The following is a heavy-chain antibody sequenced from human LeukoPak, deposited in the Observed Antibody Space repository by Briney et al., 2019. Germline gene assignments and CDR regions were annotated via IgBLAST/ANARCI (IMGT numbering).Heavy chain of an antibody. J-gene: IGHJ3*02. CDR2: INWNGGST. CDR3: AKDPRWFGELSGAFDI. D-gene: IGHD3-10*01. Sequence: PGGSLRLSCAASGFTFDDYGMSWVRQAPGKGLEWVSGINWNGGSTGYADSVKGRFTISRDNAKNSLYLQMNSLRAEDTALYYCAKDPRWFGELSGAFDIWGQGTMVTVSS. CDR1: GFTFDDYG. V-gene: IGHV3-20*04.